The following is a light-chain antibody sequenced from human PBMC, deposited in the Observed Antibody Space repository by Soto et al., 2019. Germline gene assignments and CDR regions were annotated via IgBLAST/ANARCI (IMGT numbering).Light chain of an antibody. V-gene: IGKV3-15*01. J-gene: IGKJ1*01. Sequence: EIVMTQSPATLSVSPGERATLSCRASQSVSSNLAWYQQKPGQAPRLLIYGASTRATGIPARFSGSGSGTEFTLTISCLQSQDSAVYYCQQSNNWPQTFGQGTKV. CDR3: QQSNNWPQT. CDR2: GAS. CDR1: QSVSSN.